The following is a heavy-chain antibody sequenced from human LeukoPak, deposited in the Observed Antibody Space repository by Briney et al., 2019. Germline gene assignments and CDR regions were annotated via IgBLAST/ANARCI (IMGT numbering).Heavy chain of an antibody. V-gene: IGHV1-2*02. Sequence: VASVKVSCKASGYTFTGYYMHWVRQAPGQGLEWMGWINPNSGGTNYAQKFQGRVTMTRDTSISTAYMELSRLRSDDTAVYYCARVLGRITIFGVVIRTYGMDVWGQGTTVTVSS. J-gene: IGHJ6*02. CDR3: ARVLGRITIFGVVIRTYGMDV. CDR1: GYTFTGYY. CDR2: INPNSGGT. D-gene: IGHD3-3*01.